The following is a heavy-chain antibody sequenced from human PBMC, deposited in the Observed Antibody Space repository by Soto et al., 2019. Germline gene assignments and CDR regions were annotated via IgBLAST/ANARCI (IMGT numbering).Heavy chain of an antibody. Sequence: QVQLVQSGAEVKKPGASVKVSCKASGYTFTSYAMHWVRQAPGQRLEWMVWINAGNGNTKYSQKFQGRVTITRDTSASTAYMELSSLRSEDTAVYYCARDYASGWRHFDYWGQGTLVTVSS. D-gene: IGHD6-19*01. V-gene: IGHV1-3*01. CDR3: ARDYASGWRHFDY. CDR1: GYTFTSYA. CDR2: INAGNGNT. J-gene: IGHJ4*02.